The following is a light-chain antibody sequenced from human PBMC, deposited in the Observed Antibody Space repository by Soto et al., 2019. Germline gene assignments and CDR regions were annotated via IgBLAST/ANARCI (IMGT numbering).Light chain of an antibody. J-gene: IGKJ5*01. V-gene: IGKV1-39*01. CDR2: AAS. CDR3: PQIYSILSIT. CDR1: ESIARH. Sequence: DIQMTQSPSSLSASVGDRVTITCRASESIARHLNWYQQKPGKAPRLLIYAASSLQNGVPSRFRGGGSGTDFNLTISNLKPAYLATYNCPQIYSILSITFGQGTRLEIK.